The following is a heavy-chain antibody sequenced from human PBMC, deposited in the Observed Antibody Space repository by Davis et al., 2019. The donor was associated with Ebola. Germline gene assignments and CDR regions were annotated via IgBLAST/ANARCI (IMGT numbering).Heavy chain of an antibody. J-gene: IGHJ3*02. CDR2: NLTGEWDN. Sequence: GESLKISCQDSGNSFSSHWIGWVRQMPGKGLEWMGINLTGEWDNRYRPSFRGQVTISADKSFKTAFLQWSSLKASDTARYYCATLRRTITGMDDGFDIWGQGTMVTVSS. D-gene: IGHD1-20*01. CDR1: GNSFSSHW. CDR3: ATLRRTITGMDDGFDI. V-gene: IGHV5-51*01.